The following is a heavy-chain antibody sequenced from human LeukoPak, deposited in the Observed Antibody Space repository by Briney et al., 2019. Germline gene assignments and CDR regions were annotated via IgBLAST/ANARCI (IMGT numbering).Heavy chain of an antibody. Sequence: GGSLRLSCAASGFTFTNAWMNWVRQAPGRGLDRVGPIKSKSDGGTIDYATPVKGRFTISRDDSETSLLLEMNSLKTEDAGVYYCTTGFSSTFPTTDDNAKYFDYWGQGTLVTVSS. CDR3: TTGFSSTFPTTDDNAKYFDY. J-gene: IGHJ4*02. D-gene: IGHD3-9*01. V-gene: IGHV3-15*01. CDR2: IKSKSDGGTI. CDR1: GFTFTNAW.